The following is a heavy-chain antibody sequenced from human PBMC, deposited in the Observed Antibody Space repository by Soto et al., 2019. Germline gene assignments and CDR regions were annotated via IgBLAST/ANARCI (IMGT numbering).Heavy chain of an antibody. Sequence: GGSLRLSCAASGFTFSSYGMHWVRQAPGKGLEWVAVISYDGSNKYYADYVKGRFTISRDNSKNTLYLQMNSLRAEDTAVYYCAKDGPTYCSGGSCYSAYFDYWGQGTLVTVSS. CDR2: ISYDGSNK. D-gene: IGHD2-15*01. CDR1: GFTFSSYG. CDR3: AKDGPTYCSGGSCYSAYFDY. J-gene: IGHJ4*02. V-gene: IGHV3-30*18.